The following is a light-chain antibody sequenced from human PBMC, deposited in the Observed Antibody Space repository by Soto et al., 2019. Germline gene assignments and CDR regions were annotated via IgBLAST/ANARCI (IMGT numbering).Light chain of an antibody. J-gene: IGLJ2*01. CDR1: SSDVGGYNH. Sequence: HSALTQPPSASGSPGQSVTISCTGTSSDVGGYNHVSWYQHHPGKAPQLMIYEVDKRPSGVPDRFSGSRSGNTASLTVSWLQAEDDADYYCSSYAGNNILIFGIGTKLIVL. CDR3: SSYAGNNILI. CDR2: EVD. V-gene: IGLV2-8*01.